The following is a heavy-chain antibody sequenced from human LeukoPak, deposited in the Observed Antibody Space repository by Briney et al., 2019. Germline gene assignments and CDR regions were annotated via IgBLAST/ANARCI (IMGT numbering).Heavy chain of an antibody. J-gene: IGHJ5*02. CDR1: GGSISSSSYY. Sequence: SETLSLTCTVSGGSISSSSYYWGWIRQPPGKGLEWIGSIYYSGSTYYNPSLKSRVTISVDTSKNQFSLKLSSVTAADTAVYYCARAPLDTYYYDSSGYYYVTWGQGTLVTVSS. D-gene: IGHD3-22*01. V-gene: IGHV4-39*01. CDR2: IYYSGST. CDR3: ARAPLDTYYYDSSGYYYVT.